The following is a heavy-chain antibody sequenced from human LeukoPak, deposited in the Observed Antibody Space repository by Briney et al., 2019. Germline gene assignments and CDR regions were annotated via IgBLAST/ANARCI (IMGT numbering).Heavy chain of an antibody. CDR2: INHSGST. CDR1: GGSFSGYY. D-gene: IGHD5-18*01. J-gene: IGHJ4*02. V-gene: IGHV4-34*01. CDR3: ARTRGYSLGYSDY. Sequence: PSETLSLTCAVYGGSFSGYYWSWIRQPPGKGLEWIGEINHSGSTNYNPSLKSRVTISVDTSKNQFSLKLSSVTAADTAVYYCARTRGYSLGYSDYWGQGTLVTVSS.